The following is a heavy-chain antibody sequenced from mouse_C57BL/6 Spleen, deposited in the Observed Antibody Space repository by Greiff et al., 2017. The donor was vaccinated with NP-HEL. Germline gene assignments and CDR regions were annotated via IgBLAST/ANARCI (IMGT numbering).Heavy chain of an antibody. CDR3: ARPLVLLRGDFDV. D-gene: IGHD1-1*01. V-gene: IGHV5-12*01. CDR2: LSNGGGST. J-gene: IGHJ1*03. CDR1: GFTFSDYY. Sequence: EVMLVESGGGLVQPGGSLKLSCAASGFTFSDYYMYWVRQTPEKRLAWVAYLSNGGGSTFYPDTVKGRFTISRDNAKNTLYLQMSRLKSEDTAMYYCARPLVLLRGDFDVWGTGTTVTVSS.